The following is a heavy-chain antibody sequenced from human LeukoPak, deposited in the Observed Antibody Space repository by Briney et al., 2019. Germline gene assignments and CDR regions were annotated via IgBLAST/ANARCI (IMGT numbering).Heavy chain of an antibody. CDR3: ARDPGWELLNYYYYYMDV. Sequence: KPGGSLRRSCAASGFTFSSYSMNWVRQAPGKGLEWVSSISSSSSYIYYADSVKGRFTISRDNAKNSLYLQMNSLRAEDTAVYYCARDPGWELLNYYYYYMDVWGKGTTVTVSS. V-gene: IGHV3-21*01. J-gene: IGHJ6*03. D-gene: IGHD1-26*01. CDR2: ISSSSSYI. CDR1: GFTFSSYS.